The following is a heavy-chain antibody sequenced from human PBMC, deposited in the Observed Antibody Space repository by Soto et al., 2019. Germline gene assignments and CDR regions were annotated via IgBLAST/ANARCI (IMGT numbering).Heavy chain of an antibody. CDR3: ARLSTTRRGY. CDR1: GGSISSYY. V-gene: IGHV4-59*08. J-gene: IGHJ4*02. CDR2: IYYSGST. Sequence: QVQLQESGPGLVKPSETLSLTCTVSGGSISSYYWSWIRQPPGKGLEWIGYIYYSGSTNYNPSLKSRVTRSVDTSKNQFSLKLSSVTAADTAVYYCARLSTTRRGYWGQGTLVTVSS. D-gene: IGHD1-26*01.